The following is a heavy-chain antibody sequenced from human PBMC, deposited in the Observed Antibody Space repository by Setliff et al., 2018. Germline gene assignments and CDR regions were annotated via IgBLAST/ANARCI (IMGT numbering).Heavy chain of an antibody. CDR3: ASYRQDVNY. CDR2: IYTSGST. J-gene: IGHJ4*02. D-gene: IGHD4-4*01. Sequence: SETLSLTCTVSGGSISSGSYYWSWIRQPAGKGLEWIGHIYTSGSTNYNPSLKSRVTISVDTSKTQFSLKLSSVTAADTAVYYCASYRQDVNYWGQGTPVTVSS. CDR1: GGSISSGSYY. V-gene: IGHV4-61*09.